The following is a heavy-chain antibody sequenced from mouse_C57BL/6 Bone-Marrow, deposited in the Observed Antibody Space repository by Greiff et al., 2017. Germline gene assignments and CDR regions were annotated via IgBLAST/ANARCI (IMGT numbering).Heavy chain of an antibody. Sequence: EVQLQESGAELVRPGASVKLSCTASGFNIKDDYMHWVKQRPEQGLEWIGWIDPENGDTEYASKFQGKATITADTSSNTAYLQLSSLTSEDTAVXYCTHYYGNSYAMDYWGQGTSVTVSS. CDR3: THYYGNSYAMDY. J-gene: IGHJ4*01. D-gene: IGHD2-1*01. V-gene: IGHV14-4*01. CDR2: IDPENGDT. CDR1: GFNIKDDY.